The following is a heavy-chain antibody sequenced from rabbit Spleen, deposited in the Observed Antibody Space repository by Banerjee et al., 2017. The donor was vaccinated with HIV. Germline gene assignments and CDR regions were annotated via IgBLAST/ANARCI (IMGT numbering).Heavy chain of an antibody. CDR3: ARDRFGSNSIGYSL. J-gene: IGHJ6*01. D-gene: IGHD1-1*01. Sequence: QEQLEESGGGLVKPEGSLTLTCKASGLDFSGSYWICWVRQSPGKGLEWITCIDVGRTGRTYYASWATGRFTISKSSSTSVTLQVTSLTVADTATYFCARDRFGSNSIGYSLWGPGTLVTVS. V-gene: IGHV1S45*01. CDR2: IDVGRTGRT. CDR1: GLDFSGSYW.